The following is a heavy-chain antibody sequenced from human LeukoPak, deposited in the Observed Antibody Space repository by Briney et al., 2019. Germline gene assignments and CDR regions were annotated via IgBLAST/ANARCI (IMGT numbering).Heavy chain of an antibody. CDR2: IYYTGSI. V-gene: IGHV4-59*01. Sequence: SETLSLTCTVSGGSISRYYWSWIRQPPGKGLEWIGYIYYTGSIMYNPSLTTRVTMSVDTSKNQFSLKVRSVTAADTAVYYCARYGMTTVTAWGFDYWGQGTLVTVSS. CDR1: GGSISRYY. D-gene: IGHD4-17*01. J-gene: IGHJ4*02. CDR3: ARYGMTTVTAWGFDY.